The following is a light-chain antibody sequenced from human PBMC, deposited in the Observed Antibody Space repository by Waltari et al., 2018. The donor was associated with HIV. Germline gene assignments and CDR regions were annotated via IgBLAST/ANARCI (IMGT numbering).Light chain of an antibody. CDR1: VLAKNY. CDR3: YSAADNMGV. CDR2: KDN. V-gene: IGLV3-27*01. J-gene: IGLJ3*02. Sequence: SYELTQPSSMSVSPGQTARITCSGDVLAKNYARWFQQKPGQAPVLLIYKDNERPSGIPERFSGSSSGTTVTLTISGAQVDEEADYYCYSAADNMGVFGGGTKLTVL.